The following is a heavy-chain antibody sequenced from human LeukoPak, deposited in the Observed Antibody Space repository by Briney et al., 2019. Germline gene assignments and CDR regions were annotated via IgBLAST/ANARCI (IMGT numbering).Heavy chain of an antibody. Sequence: SETLSLTCTVSGGSISSSSYYWGWIRQPPGKGLEWIGSIYYSGSTYYNPSLKSRVTISVDTSKNQFSLKLSSVTAADTAVYSCARRYYYDSSGYYLFDYWGQGTLVTVSS. CDR1: GGSISSSSYY. CDR3: ARRYYYDSSGYYLFDY. CDR2: IYYSGST. V-gene: IGHV4-39*01. J-gene: IGHJ4*02. D-gene: IGHD3-22*01.